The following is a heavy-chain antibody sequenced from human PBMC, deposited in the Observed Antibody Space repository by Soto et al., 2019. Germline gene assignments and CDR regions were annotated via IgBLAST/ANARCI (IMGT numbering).Heavy chain of an antibody. CDR2: INAGNGKT. V-gene: IGHV1-3*01. D-gene: IGHD1-26*01. Sequence: QVQLVQSGAEVKKPGASVKVSCKASGYTFTSYAMHWVRQAPGQRLEWMGWINAGNGKTKYSQKFQGRVTITGDTSASTAYMELSRLRSEDTAVYSCACESGKGVPWFDPWGQGTLVTVSS. CDR3: ACESGKGVPWFDP. J-gene: IGHJ5*02. CDR1: GYTFTSYA.